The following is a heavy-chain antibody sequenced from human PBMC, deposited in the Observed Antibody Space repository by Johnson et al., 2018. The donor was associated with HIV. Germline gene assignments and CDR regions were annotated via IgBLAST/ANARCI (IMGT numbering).Heavy chain of an antibody. V-gene: IGHV3-30*04. Sequence: QVQLVESGGGVVQPGRSLRLSCAASGFTFSSYAMHWVRQAPGKGLAWVAVISYDGSNKYYAESVKGRFTISRDNSKNTLYLQMNSLRAEDTAVYYCAKTHSGSYYDAFDIWGQGTEVTVSS. CDR3: AKTHSGSYYDAFDI. CDR2: ISYDGSNK. J-gene: IGHJ3*02. D-gene: IGHD1-26*01. CDR1: GFTFSSYA.